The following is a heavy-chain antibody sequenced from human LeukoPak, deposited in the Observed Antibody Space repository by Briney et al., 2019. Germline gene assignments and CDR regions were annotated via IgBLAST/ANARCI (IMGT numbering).Heavy chain of an antibody. CDR1: GYTFTSYY. Sequence: ASVKVSCKASGYTFTSYYMHWMRQAPGQGLEWMGIINPSGGSTSYAQKFQGRVTMTRDTSTSTVYMELSSLRSEDTAVYYCARDEVAYYDSSGSLSDYWGQGTLVTVSS. J-gene: IGHJ4*02. CDR2: INPSGGST. CDR3: ARDEVAYYDSSGSLSDY. D-gene: IGHD3-22*01. V-gene: IGHV1-46*01.